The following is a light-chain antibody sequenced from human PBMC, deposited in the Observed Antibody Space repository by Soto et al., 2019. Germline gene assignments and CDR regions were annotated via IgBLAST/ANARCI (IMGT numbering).Light chain of an antibody. CDR3: SSHGGSNNPYV. Sequence: QSALTQPPSASGSPGQSVAISCTGTSSDIGGYNFVSWYQQHPGKAPKLMIYDVTKRPSGVPDRFSGSKSGNTATLIVSGLQAEDEADYYCSSHGGSNNPYVFGPGT. CDR1: SSDIGGYNF. CDR2: DVT. J-gene: IGLJ1*01. V-gene: IGLV2-8*01.